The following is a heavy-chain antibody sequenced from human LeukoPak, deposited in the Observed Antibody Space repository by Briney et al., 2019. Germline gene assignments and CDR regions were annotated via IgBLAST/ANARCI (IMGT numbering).Heavy chain of an antibody. CDR2: IYYSGST. D-gene: IGHD3-16*01. V-gene: IGHV4-39*07. Sequence: SETLSLTCTVSGGSISSSSYYWGWIRQPPGKGLEWIGSIYYSGSTYYNPSLKSRVTISVDTSKNQFSLKLSSVTAADTAVYYCARSLRVGEDNWFDPWGQGTLVTVSS. CDR1: GGSISSSSYY. J-gene: IGHJ5*02. CDR3: ARSLRVGEDNWFDP.